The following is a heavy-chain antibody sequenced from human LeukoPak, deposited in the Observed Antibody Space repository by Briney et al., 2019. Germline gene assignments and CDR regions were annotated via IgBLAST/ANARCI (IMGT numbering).Heavy chain of an antibody. CDR2: IYYSGST. V-gene: IGHV4-39*01. Sequence: SETLSLTCTVSGGSISSSSYYWGWIRQPPGKGLEWIGSIYYSGSTYYNPSLKSRVTISVDTSKNQFSLKLSSVTAADTAVYYCARLVGSSSGHYYFDYWGQGTLVTVSS. D-gene: IGHD6-6*01. CDR3: ARLVGSSSGHYYFDY. J-gene: IGHJ4*02. CDR1: GGSISSSSYY.